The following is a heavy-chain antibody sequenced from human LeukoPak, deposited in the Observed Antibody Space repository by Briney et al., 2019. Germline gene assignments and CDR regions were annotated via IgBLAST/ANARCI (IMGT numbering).Heavy chain of an antibody. CDR2: IYYSGST. J-gene: IGHJ5*02. D-gene: IGHD1-26*01. V-gene: IGHV4-59*01. CDR3: ARADGLSRRHGSGKNWFDP. Sequence: SETLSLTCTVSGGSISSYYWSWFRQPPGKGLEWIGYIYYSGSTNYNPSLKSRVTISVDTSKNQFSLKLSSVTAADTAVYYCARADGLSRRHGSGKNWFDPWGQGTLVTVSS. CDR1: GGSISSYY.